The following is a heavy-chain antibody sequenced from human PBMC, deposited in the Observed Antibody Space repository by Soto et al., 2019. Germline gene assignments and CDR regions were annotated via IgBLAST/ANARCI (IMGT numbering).Heavy chain of an antibody. V-gene: IGHV4-4*07. J-gene: IGHJ6*02. Sequence: SETLSFTCTVSCGSFSDNSCTCIRQPCCKGLEWIGRIYTSGSTDYNPSLKSRVTISVDTSKNQFSLKLSSVTAADTAVYYCARQMVTIFGVVPSGMDVWGQGTTVTSP. CDR3: ARQMVTIFGVVPSGMDV. CDR2: IYTSGST. D-gene: IGHD3-3*01. CDR1: CGSFSDNS.